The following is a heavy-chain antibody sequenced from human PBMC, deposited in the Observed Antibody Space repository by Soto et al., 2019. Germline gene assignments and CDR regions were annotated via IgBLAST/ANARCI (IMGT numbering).Heavy chain of an antibody. CDR2: IYYSGNT. D-gene: IGHD1-20*01. J-gene: IGHJ6*02. V-gene: IGHV4-59*01. Sequence: SETLSLTCTVSGGSISSYYWSWIRQPPGKGLEWIGYIYYSGNTKYNPSLKSRVNKSEETSKNQLSMKMRSVTAADTAVYYCARYKSNYYYGMDVWGQGTTVT. CDR3: ARYKSNYYYGMDV. CDR1: GGSISSYY.